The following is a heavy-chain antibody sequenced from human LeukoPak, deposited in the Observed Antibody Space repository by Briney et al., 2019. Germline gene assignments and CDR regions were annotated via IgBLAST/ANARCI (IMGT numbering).Heavy chain of an antibody. V-gene: IGHV3-21*01. J-gene: IGHJ4*02. CDR1: GFTFSSYS. Sequence: PGGSLRLSCAASGFTFSSYSMNWVRQAPGKGLEGVSSISISSSYIYYADSVKGRFTISRDNAKNSLYMQINSLRAEDTAVYYCARDSLYGNSDQVDYWGQGTLVTVSS. D-gene: IGHD1/OR15-1a*01. CDR2: ISISSSYI. CDR3: ARDSLYGNSDQVDY.